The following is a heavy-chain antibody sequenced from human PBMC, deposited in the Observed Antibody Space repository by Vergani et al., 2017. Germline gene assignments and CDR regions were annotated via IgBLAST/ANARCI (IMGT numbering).Heavy chain of an antibody. J-gene: IGHJ3*01. CDR2: IYTSGAT. CDR1: GGSFSTGGQS. Sequence: QVQLQESGPWLVQPSQTLSRTCTVSGGSFSTGGQSLTWLRQSAGKGLEWIGRIYTSGATNYNPALRSRDIMSVEASKKKFSLKLSSVTAAYTAVYYCARDGGEYDKDALDVWGQGTKVTVTS. D-gene: IGHD2-21*01. CDR3: ARDGGEYDKDALDV. V-gene: IGHV4-61*02.